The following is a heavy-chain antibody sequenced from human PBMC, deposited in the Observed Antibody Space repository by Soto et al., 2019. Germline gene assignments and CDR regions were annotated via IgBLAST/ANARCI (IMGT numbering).Heavy chain of an antibody. D-gene: IGHD3-9*01. CDR1: GFTFSSYS. Sequence: EVQLVESGGGLVQPGGSLRLSCVASGFTFSSYSIVWVHQAPGKGLEWVSYIFTTGTTIYYADSVKGRFTVSRDNAKNSLFLLLNSLRAEDTAVYYCARDKDWAFDYWGQGTLVTVSS. J-gene: IGHJ4*02. CDR2: IFTTGTTI. V-gene: IGHV3-48*03. CDR3: ARDKDWAFDY.